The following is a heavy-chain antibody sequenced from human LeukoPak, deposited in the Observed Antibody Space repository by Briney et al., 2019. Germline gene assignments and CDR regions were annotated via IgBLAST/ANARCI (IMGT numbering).Heavy chain of an antibody. CDR1: GGTFSSYA. CDR3: ARVGVGDTRDY. V-gene: IGHV1-69*06. Sequence: GASVTVSCKASGGTFSSYAISWVRQAPGQGLEWMGGIIPIFGTANYAQKFQGRVTITADKSTSTAYMELSSLRSEDTAVYYCARVGVGDTRDYWGQGTLVTVSS. CDR2: IIPIFGTA. J-gene: IGHJ4*02. D-gene: IGHD1-26*01.